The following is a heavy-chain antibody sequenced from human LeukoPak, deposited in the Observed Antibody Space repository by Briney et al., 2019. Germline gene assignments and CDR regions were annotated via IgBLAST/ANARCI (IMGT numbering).Heavy chain of an antibody. CDR2: ISGSGGST. CDR3: AKDPHPLPQQLVSSYYFDY. V-gene: IGHV3-23*01. CDR1: GFTFSSYA. Sequence: GGSLRLSCAASGFTFSSYAMSWVRQAPGKGLEWVSAISGSGGSTYYADSVKGRFTISRDNSKNTLYLQMNSLRAEDTAVYYCAKDPHPLPQQLVSSYYFDYWGQGTLVTVSS. D-gene: IGHD6-13*01. J-gene: IGHJ4*02.